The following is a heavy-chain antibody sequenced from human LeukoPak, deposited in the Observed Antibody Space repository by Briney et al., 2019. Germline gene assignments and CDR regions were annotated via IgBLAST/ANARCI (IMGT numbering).Heavy chain of an antibody. D-gene: IGHD3-10*01. J-gene: IGHJ6*03. CDR3: ARGYYYGSGSYYYYYYYMDV. V-gene: IGHV4-59*01. CDR2: IYYSGST. Sequence: PSETLSLTCTVSGGSISSYYWSWIRQPPGKGLEWIGYIYYSGSTNYNPSLKSRVTISVYTSKNQFSLKLSSVTAADTAVYYCARGYYYGSGSYYYYYYYMDVWGKGTTVTISS. CDR1: GGSISSYY.